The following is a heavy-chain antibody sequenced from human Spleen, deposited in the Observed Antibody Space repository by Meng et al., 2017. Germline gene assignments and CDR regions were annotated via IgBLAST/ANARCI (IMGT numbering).Heavy chain of an antibody. V-gene: IGHV4-4*02. CDR2: IFHSGST. Sequence: QVGLQDAGQGLAKPSGTLSLTCPVSGGSIIRSVLWSWVRQPPGKGLEWIGEIFHSGSTSYNLSLKSRVTISVDKSKNQFSLLVSSVTAADTAVYYCARKYGNYPYYFDYWGQGTLVTVSS. J-gene: IGHJ4*02. D-gene: IGHD1-7*01. CDR3: ARKYGNYPYYFDY. CDR1: GGSIIRSVL.